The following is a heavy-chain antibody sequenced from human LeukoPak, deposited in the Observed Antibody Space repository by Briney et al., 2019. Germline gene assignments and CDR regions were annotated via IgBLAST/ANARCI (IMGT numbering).Heavy chain of an antibody. D-gene: IGHD6-19*01. CDR2: ISSSGSTI. J-gene: IGHJ3*02. V-gene: IGHV3-48*03. CDR1: GFTFSSYE. CDR3: ARDSGYSSGWYLAFDI. Sequence: GGSLRLSCAASGFTFSSYEMNWVRQAPGKGLEWVSYISSSGSTIYYADSVKGRFTISRDNAKNSLYLQMNSLRAEDTAVYYCARDSGYSSGWYLAFDIWGQGTMVTVSA.